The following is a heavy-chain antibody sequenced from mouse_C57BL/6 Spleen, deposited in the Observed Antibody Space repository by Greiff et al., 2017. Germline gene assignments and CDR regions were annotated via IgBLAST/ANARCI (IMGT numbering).Heavy chain of an antibody. Sequence: DVQLVESGGGLVKPGGSLKLSCAASGFTFSSYTMSWVRQTPEKRLEWVATISGGGGNTYYPDSVKGRFTISRDNAKNTLYLQMSSLRSEDTALYYCARHGNYDYDPWYFDVWGTGTTVTVSS. CDR2: ISGGGGNT. D-gene: IGHD2-4*01. V-gene: IGHV5-9*01. CDR1: GFTFSSYT. CDR3: ARHGNYDYDPWYFDV. J-gene: IGHJ1*03.